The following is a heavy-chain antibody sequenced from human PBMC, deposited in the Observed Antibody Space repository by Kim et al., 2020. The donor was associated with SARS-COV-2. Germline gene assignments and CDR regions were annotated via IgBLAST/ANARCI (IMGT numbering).Heavy chain of an antibody. Sequence: IYYADAARGRFTISKDDARDARYVQVSSLRVEDTALYYCARRRYYYFDSWGQGTLVTVSS. D-gene: IGHD1-1*01. CDR2: I. CDR3: ARRRYYYFDS. V-gene: IGHV3-11*04. J-gene: IGHJ4*02.